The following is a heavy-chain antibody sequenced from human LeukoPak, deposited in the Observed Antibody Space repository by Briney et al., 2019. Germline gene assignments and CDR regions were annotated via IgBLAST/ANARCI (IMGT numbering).Heavy chain of an antibody. CDR1: GFTVSSNY. Sequence: GGSLRLSCAASGFTVSSNYMSWVRQAPGKGLEWVSVIYSSGSTYYADSVKGRFTISRDNSKNTLYLQMNSLRAEDTAVYYCAREYRGSRRSDEFDFWGQGTMVTVSS. V-gene: IGHV3-53*01. D-gene: IGHD3-10*01. J-gene: IGHJ3*01. CDR3: AREYRGSRRSDEFDF. CDR2: IYSSGST.